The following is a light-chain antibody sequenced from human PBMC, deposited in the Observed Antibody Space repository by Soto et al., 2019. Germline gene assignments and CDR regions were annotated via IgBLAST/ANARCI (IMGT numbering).Light chain of an antibody. J-gene: IGKJ5*01. CDR2: AAS. CDR3: QHDDGYPQT. Sequence: DIQMTQSPSSLSASVGDRVTITCRASQDIYKYLAWFQQKPGKAPKSLIFAASTLQSGVPLRVSGSGSGTDFTLTISSLQPEYFETYYCQHDDGYPQTFGQGTRLEIK. CDR1: QDIYKY. V-gene: IGKV1-16*01.